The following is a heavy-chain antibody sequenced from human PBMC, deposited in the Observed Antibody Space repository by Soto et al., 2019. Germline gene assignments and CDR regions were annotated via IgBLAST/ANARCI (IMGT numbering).Heavy chain of an antibody. J-gene: IGHJ3*02. Sequence: EVQLVESGGGLVQPGGSLRLSCAASGFTFSSYWMHWVRQAPGKGLVWVSRINSDGSSTSYADSVKGRFTISRDNAKNTLYLQMNSLKTEDTAVYYCTTKAAMVISWGDAFDIWGQGTMVTVSS. V-gene: IGHV3-74*01. CDR2: INSDGSST. CDR3: TTKAAMVISWGDAFDI. D-gene: IGHD5-18*01. CDR1: GFTFSSYW.